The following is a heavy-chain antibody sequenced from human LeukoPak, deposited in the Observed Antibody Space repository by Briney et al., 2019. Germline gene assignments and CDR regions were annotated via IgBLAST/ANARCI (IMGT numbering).Heavy chain of an antibody. CDR3: ARSLPYYYDSSGYYPY. CDR2: IRQDGSEK. Sequence: GGSLRLSCAASGFTLSSYWMSWVRQAPGKGLEWVANIRQDGSEKYYVDSVKGRFTISRDNAKNSLYLQMNSLRAEDTAVYYCARSLPYYYDSSGYYPYWGQGTLVTVSS. V-gene: IGHV3-7*01. J-gene: IGHJ4*02. CDR1: GFTLSSYW. D-gene: IGHD3-22*01.